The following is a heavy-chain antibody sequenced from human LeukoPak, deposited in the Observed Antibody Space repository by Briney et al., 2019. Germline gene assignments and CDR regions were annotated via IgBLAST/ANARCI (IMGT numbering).Heavy chain of an antibody. CDR2: ISGSGIST. V-gene: IGHV3-23*01. CDR3: AREGASSSFVY. J-gene: IGHJ4*02. CDR1: GFTFRNFA. Sequence: GGSLRLSCAASGFTFRNFAMSWVRQAPGKGLEWVSTISGSGISTYYADSVKGRFTISRDNSKNTLYLQMNSLRAEDTAVYYCAREGASSSFVYWVQGTLVTVSS. D-gene: IGHD6-13*01.